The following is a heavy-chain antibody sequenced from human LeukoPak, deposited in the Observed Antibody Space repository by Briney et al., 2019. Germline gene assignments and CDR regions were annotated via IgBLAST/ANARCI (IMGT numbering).Heavy chain of an antibody. CDR2: INPSGGST. D-gene: IGHD2-15*01. CDR1: GYTFTGYS. Sequence: GASVKVSCKASGYTFTGYSMHWVRQAPGQGLEWMGIINPSGGSTTYAQKFQGRVTMTRDTSTSTVYMELSSLKSEDTAVYYCARDSGGSHDYWGQGTLVTVSS. J-gene: IGHJ4*02. CDR3: ARDSGGSHDY. V-gene: IGHV1-46*01.